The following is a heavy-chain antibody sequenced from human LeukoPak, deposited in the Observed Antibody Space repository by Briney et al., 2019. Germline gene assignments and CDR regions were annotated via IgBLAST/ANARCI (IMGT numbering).Heavy chain of an antibody. CDR1: GFTFKKTW. V-gene: IGHV3-7*05. Sequence: PGGSLRLSCAASGFTFKKTWMTWVRQAPGKGLEWVANISDDGVEKYYVDSVRGRFTISRDNVKNSLYLQLNSLRAEDTAVYFCARDRAYGALDLWGLGTVVTVSS. CDR3: ARDRAYGALDL. CDR2: ISDDGVEK. J-gene: IGHJ3*01. D-gene: IGHD1-26*01.